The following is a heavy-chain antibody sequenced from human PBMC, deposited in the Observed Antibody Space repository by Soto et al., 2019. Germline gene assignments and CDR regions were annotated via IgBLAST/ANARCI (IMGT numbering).Heavy chain of an antibody. CDR3: AREGGAAAGTDYYYGMDV. CDR2: INPNSGGT. CDR1: GYTFTGYY. J-gene: IGHJ6*02. V-gene: IGHV1-2*02. Sequence: SVKVSCKASGYTFTGYYMHWVRQAPGQGLEWMGWINPNSGGTNYAQKFQGRVTMTRDTSISTAYMELSRLRSDDTAEYYCAREGGAAAGTDYYYGMDVWGQGTTVTVYS. D-gene: IGHD6-13*01.